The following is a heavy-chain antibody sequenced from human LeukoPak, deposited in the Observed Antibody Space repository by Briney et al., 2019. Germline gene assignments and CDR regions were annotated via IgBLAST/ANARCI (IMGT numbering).Heavy chain of an antibody. CDR3: AKDGAGSQSYCSSTSCYVDY. Sequence: GGSLRLSCAASGFTFSSYAMSWVRQAPGKGLEWVSAISGSGGSTYYAGSVKGRFTISRDNSKNTLYLQMNSLRAEDTAVYYCAKDGAGSQSYCSSTSCYVDYWGQGTLVTVSS. CDR2: ISGSGGST. D-gene: IGHD2-2*01. CDR1: GFTFSSYA. J-gene: IGHJ4*02. V-gene: IGHV3-23*01.